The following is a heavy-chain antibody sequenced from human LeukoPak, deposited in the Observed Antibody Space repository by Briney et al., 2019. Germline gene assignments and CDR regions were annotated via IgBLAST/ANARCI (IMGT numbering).Heavy chain of an antibody. Sequence: SETLSLICTVSGGSISSSSSYWGWIRQPPGKGLEWIGEINHSGSTNYNPSLKSRVTISVDTSKNQFSLKLSSVTAADTAVYYCARIRRRDPIDYWGQGTLVTVSS. D-gene: IGHD2-21*02. CDR3: ARIRRRDPIDY. CDR2: INHSGST. CDR1: GGSISSSSSY. V-gene: IGHV4-39*07. J-gene: IGHJ4*02.